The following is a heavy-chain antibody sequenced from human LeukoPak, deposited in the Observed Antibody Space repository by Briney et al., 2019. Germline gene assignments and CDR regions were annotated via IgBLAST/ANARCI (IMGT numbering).Heavy chain of an antibody. CDR2: ISSSSSTI. CDR1: GFTFSSYS. J-gene: IGHJ3*02. CDR3: ARSNWGFPDAFDI. D-gene: IGHD7-27*01. V-gene: IGHV3-48*04. Sequence: PGGSLRLSCAASGFTFSSYSMNWVRQAPGKGLEWVSYISSSSSTIYYADSVKGRFTISRDNAKNSLYLQMNSLRAEDTAVYYCARSNWGFPDAFDIWGQGTMVTVSS.